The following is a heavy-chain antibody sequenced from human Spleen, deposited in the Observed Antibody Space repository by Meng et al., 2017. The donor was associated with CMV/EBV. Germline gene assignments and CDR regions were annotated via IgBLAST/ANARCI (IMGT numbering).Heavy chain of an antibody. J-gene: IGHJ4*02. Sequence: NHDWGWIRQPPGKGLEWIGTIYYTGNTYYNPSLKSRVTISVDTSKNQFSLRLSSVTAADTAVYYCARHVEGGYCSTTSCYRPPFDYWGQGTLVTVSS. CDR3: ARHVEGGYCSTTSCYRPPFDY. CDR1: NHD. CDR2: IYYTGNT. D-gene: IGHD2-2*02. V-gene: IGHV4-39*01.